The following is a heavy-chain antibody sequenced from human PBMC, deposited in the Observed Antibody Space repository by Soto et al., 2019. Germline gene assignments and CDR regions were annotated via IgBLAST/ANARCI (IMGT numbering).Heavy chain of an antibody. CDR1: AFTFSTYA. CDR2: IWYDEINK. J-gene: IGHJ4*02. D-gene: IGHD3-22*01. V-gene: IGHV3-33*01. CDR3: ARGALGGSSGYSNIDY. Sequence: TGGSLRLSCAASAFTFSTYAMHWVRQAPGKGLEWVAVIWYDEINKYYADSVKGRFTISRDNSKNTLYLQMNSLRAEDTAVYYCARGALGGSSGYSNIDYWGQGTLVTVSS.